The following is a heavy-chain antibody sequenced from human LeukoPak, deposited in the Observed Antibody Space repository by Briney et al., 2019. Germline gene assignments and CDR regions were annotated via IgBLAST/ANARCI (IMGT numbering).Heavy chain of an antibody. D-gene: IGHD6-19*01. J-gene: IGHJ3*02. Sequence: GGSLRVSCAASGFTFSNYAMSWVRQAPGKGLEWVSGISMSGAKTYYADSVKGRFSISRDNSKNTLFLQMSSLRAEDTAVYYCAKERVVAGRGDVFDIWGKGTMVTVSS. CDR1: GFTFSNYA. V-gene: IGHV3-23*01. CDR3: AKERVVAGRGDVFDI. CDR2: ISMSGAKT.